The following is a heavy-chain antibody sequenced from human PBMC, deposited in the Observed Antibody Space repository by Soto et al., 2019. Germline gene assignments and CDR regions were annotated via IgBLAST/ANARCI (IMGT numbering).Heavy chain of an antibody. V-gene: IGHV1-18*01. CDR3: ARDVGGYCSSTSCYGWLRLDY. D-gene: IGHD2-2*01. CDR2: ISAYNGNT. Sequence: ASVKVSCKASGYTFTSYGISWVRQAPGQGLEWMGWISAYNGNTNYAQKLQGRVTMTTDTSTSTAYMELRSLRSDDTAVYYCARDVGGYCSSTSCYGWLRLDYWGQGTLVTVSS. J-gene: IGHJ4*02. CDR1: GYTFTSYG.